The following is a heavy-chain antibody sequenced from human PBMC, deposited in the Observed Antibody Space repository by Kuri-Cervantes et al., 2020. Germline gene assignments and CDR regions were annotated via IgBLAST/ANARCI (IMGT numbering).Heavy chain of an antibody. CDR2: IYHSGTT. CDR3: ASAGAAAFRVAGV. J-gene: IGHJ4*02. CDR1: GGSISSTNW. D-gene: IGHD6-13*01. Sequence: SCTVSGGSISSTNWWSWVRQPPEKGLEWIGEIYHSGTTNYNPSLKSRVTISVDTSKNQFSLKLSSVTAADTAVYYCASAGAAAFRVAGVWGQGTLVTVSS. V-gene: IGHV4-4*02.